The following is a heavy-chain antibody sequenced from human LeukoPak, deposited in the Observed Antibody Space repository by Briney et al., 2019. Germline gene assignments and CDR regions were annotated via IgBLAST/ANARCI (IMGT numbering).Heavy chain of an antibody. CDR2: INPSNGYT. J-gene: IGHJ6*03. D-gene: IGHD1-26*01. CDR3: ARRIVGARDYYYYMDV. Sequence: ASVKVSCKASGYIFTSYYMHWVRQAPGQGLEWMGIINPSNGYTTYAQKFQGRVTITADESTSTAYMELSSLRSEDTAVYYCARRIVGARDYYYYMDVWGKGTTVTISS. V-gene: IGHV1-46*01. CDR1: GYIFTSYY.